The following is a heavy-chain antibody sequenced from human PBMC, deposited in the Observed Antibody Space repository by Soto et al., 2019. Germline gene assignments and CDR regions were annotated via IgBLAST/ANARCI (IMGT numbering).Heavy chain of an antibody. D-gene: IGHD1-20*01. CDR3: ATTYNNYYGLHV. Sequence: WTWIRQPPGKKLEWIGYVFDTGSTNYNPSLKSRVSLSVDTSKNQFSLNLNSVTAADTAVYYCATTYNNYYGLHVWGQGTTVTVSS. V-gene: IGHV4-59*03. J-gene: IGHJ6*02. CDR2: VFDTGST.